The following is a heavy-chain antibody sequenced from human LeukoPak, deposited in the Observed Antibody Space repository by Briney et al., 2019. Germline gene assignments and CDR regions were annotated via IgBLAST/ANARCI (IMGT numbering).Heavy chain of an antibody. J-gene: IGHJ5*02. CDR3: ARGQLRFLEWLLFEGDWFDP. CDR1: GGSISSYY. Sequence: SETLSLTCTVSGGSISSYYWSWLRQPPGKGLEWIGYIYYSGSTNYNPSLKSRVTISVDTSKNQFSLKLSSVTAADTAVYHCARGQLRFLEWLLFEGDWFDPWGQGTLVTVSS. CDR2: IYYSGST. V-gene: IGHV4-59*01. D-gene: IGHD3-3*01.